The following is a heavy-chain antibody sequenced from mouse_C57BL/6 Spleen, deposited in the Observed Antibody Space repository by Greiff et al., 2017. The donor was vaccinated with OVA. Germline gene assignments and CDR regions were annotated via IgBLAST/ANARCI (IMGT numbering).Heavy chain of an antibody. CDR2: FDPENGDT. J-gene: IGHJ3*01. CDR1: GFNIKDDY. Sequence: VQLQQSGAELVRPGASVKLSCTASGFNIKDDYMHWVKQRPEQGLEWIGWFDPENGDTEYASKFQGKATITADTSSNTAYLQLSSLTSEDTAVYYCTADSWFAYWGQGTLVTVSA. CDR3: TADSWFAY. V-gene: IGHV14-4*01.